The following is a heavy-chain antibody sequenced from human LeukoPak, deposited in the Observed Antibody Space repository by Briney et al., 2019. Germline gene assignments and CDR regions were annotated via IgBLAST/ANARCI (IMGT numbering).Heavy chain of an antibody. J-gene: IGHJ4*02. V-gene: IGHV1-18*04. D-gene: IGHD3-10*01. CDR2: ISVHNGQT. CDR3: ARVQDYYGSGSYYKDY. Sequence: GASVNVSCKASGSSFTAYYLHWVRQAPAQGLEWMGWISVHNGQTNSAQKFQGRVTMTTDTSTSTAYMELRSLRSDDTAVYHCARVQDYYGSGSYYKDYWGQGTLVIVSS. CDR1: GSSFTAYY.